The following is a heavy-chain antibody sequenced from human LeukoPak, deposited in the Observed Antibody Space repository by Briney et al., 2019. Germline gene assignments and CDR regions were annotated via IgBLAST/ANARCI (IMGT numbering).Heavy chain of an antibody. Sequence: GGSRRLSCAASGFTFSSYAMSWVRQAPGKGLEWVSAISGSGGSTYYADSVKGRFTISRDNSKNTLYLQMNSLRAEDTAVYYCAKDRTATIQVDYWGQGTLVTVSS. CDR1: GFTFSSYA. CDR3: AKDRTATIQVDY. V-gene: IGHV3-23*01. J-gene: IGHJ4*02. D-gene: IGHD5-24*01. CDR2: ISGSGGST.